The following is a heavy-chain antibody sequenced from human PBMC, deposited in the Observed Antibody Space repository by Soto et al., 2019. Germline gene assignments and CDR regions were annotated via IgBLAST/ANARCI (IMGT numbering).Heavy chain of an antibody. CDR2: VSGSGDSK. V-gene: IGHV3-23*01. Sequence: GGSLRLSCAASGFTFSSHAMSWVRQAPGKGLEWVSGVSGSGDSKSYADSVKGRFSISRDNSKNTLDLQMNSLRAEDSAVYYCAKRHGRFEDVFDLWGQGTLVTVSS. CDR1: GFTFSSHA. D-gene: IGHD3-16*01. J-gene: IGHJ4*02. CDR3: AKRHGRFEDVFDL.